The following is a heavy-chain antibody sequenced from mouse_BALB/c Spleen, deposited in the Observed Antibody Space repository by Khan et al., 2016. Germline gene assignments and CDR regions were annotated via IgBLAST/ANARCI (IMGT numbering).Heavy chain of an antibody. V-gene: IGHV11-2*02. J-gene: IGHJ1*01. CDR3: MRYGNYGYFDV. CDR2: INSDGSAI. CDR1: GFTFSGFW. D-gene: IGHD2-1*01. Sequence: EVQLLETGGGLVQPGGSRGLSCEGSGFTFSGFWMSWVRQTPGKTLEWIGDINSDGSAINYAPSIKDRFTIFRDNDKSTLYLQMSNVRSEDTATYFCMRYGNYGYFDVWCAGTTVTVAS.